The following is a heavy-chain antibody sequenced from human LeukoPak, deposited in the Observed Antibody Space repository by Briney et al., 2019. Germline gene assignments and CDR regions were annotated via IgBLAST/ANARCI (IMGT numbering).Heavy chain of an antibody. CDR2: MSPNSGDT. D-gene: IGHD7-27*01. Sequence: ASVKVSCKAPGYTFASYDFNWVRQATGQRPEWMGWMSPNSGDTGYAQKFQDRVTMTRNTSISTAYMELSSLRSDDTAVYYCARGPPNWGYDYWGPGTLVTVSS. V-gene: IGHV1-8*01. CDR1: GYTFASYD. J-gene: IGHJ4*02. CDR3: ARGPPNWGYDY.